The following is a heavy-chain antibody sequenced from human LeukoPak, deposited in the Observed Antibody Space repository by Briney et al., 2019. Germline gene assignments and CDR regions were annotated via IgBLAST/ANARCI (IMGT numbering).Heavy chain of an antibody. V-gene: IGHV1-24*01. Sequence: ASVKVSCKVSGYTLTELSMHWVRQAPGKGLEWVGGFDPEDGETIYAQKFPGRVTMTEDTSTDTAYMELSSLRSEDTAVYYCATDRRKSSGWRNIFDYWGQGTLVTVSS. J-gene: IGHJ4*02. CDR3: ATDRRKSSGWRNIFDY. CDR2: FDPEDGET. CDR1: GYTLTELS. D-gene: IGHD6-19*01.